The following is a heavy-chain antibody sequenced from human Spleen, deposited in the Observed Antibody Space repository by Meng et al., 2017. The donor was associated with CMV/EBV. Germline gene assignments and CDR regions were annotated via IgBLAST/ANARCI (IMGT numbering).Heavy chain of an antibody. CDR1: GFTFRRYA. J-gene: IGHJ4*02. Sequence: GGSLRLSCAASGFTFRRYAMHWVRQAPGKGLEWVSGISWNSGSIGYADSVKGRFTISRDNAKNSLYLQMNSLRAEDTALYYCAKARDTPNYFDYWGQGTLVTVSS. CDR3: AKARDTPNYFDY. CDR2: ISWNSGSI. V-gene: IGHV3-9*01. D-gene: IGHD2-15*01.